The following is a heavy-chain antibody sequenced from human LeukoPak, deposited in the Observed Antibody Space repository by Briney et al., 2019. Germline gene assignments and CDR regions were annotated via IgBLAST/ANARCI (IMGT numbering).Heavy chain of an antibody. CDR3: ARDGARGHSYYGY. CDR2: ISSSSSYI. Sequence: GGSLRLSCAASGFTFSNFAMSWVRQAPGKGLEWVSSISSSSSYIYYADSVKGRFTISRDNAKNSLYLQMNSLRAEDTAVYYCARDGARGHSYYGYWGQGTLVTVSS. J-gene: IGHJ4*02. D-gene: IGHD5-18*01. V-gene: IGHV3-21*01. CDR1: GFTFSNFA.